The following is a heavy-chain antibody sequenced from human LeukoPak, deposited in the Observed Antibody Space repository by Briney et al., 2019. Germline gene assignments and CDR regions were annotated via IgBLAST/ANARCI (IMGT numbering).Heavy chain of an antibody. D-gene: IGHD3-3*01. CDR3: ATATIFGVVPISDAFDI. CDR1: GYTLTELS. V-gene: IGHV1-24*01. J-gene: IGHJ3*02. CDR2: FDPEDGET. Sequence: ASVKVSCKVSGYTLTELSMHWVRQAPGKGLEWMGGFDPEDGETIYAQRFQGRVTMTEDTSTDTAYMELSSLRSEDTAVYYCATATIFGVVPISDAFDIWGQGTMVTVSS.